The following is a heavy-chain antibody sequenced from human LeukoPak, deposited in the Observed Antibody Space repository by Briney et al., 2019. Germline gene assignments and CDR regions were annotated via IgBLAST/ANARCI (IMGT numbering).Heavy chain of an antibody. CDR2: IYYSGST. J-gene: IGHJ4*02. CDR1: GGSISSYY. CDR3: AREAGGGYSGSSFDY. Sequence: SETLSLTCTVSGGSISSYYWSWIRQPPGKGLEWIGYIYYSGSTNYNPSLKSRVTISVDTSKNQFSLKLSSVTAADTAVYYCAREAGGGYSGSSFDYWGQGTLVTVSS. D-gene: IGHD1-26*01. V-gene: IGHV4-59*01.